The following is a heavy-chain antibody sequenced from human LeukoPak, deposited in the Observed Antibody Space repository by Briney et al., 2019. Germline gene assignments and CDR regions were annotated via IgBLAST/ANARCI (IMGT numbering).Heavy chain of an antibody. Sequence: GGSLRLSCAASGFTFSSYSMNWVRQAPGKGLEWVSSISSSSSYIYYADSVKGRFTISRDNAKNSLYLQMNSLRAEDTAVYYCARQNTYYYDSSPDCFDYWGQGTLVTVSS. V-gene: IGHV3-21*01. J-gene: IGHJ4*02. CDR2: ISSSSSYI. CDR3: ARQNTYYYDSSPDCFDY. D-gene: IGHD3-22*01. CDR1: GFTFSSYS.